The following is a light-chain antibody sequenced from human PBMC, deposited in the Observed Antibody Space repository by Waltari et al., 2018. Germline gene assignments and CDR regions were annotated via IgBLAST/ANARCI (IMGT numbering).Light chain of an antibody. Sequence: LSCRASQSVSSSYLAWYQQKPGQAPRLLIYGASSRATGIPDRFSGSGSGTDFTLTISRLEPEDFAVYYCQQYGSSLYTFGQGTKLEIK. J-gene: IGKJ2*01. CDR3: QQYGSSLYT. V-gene: IGKV3-20*01. CDR2: GAS. CDR1: QSVSSSY.